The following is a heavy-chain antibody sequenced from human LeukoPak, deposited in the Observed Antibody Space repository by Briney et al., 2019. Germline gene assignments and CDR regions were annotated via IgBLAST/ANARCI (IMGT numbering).Heavy chain of an antibody. V-gene: IGHV1-18*01. CDR1: GYTFTSYG. J-gene: IGHJ4*02. CDR2: ISAYNGNT. CDR3: ARDTLMNYYGSGSYHFDY. D-gene: IGHD3-10*01. Sequence: ASVKVSCKDSGYTFTSYGIRWVRQAPAQGLEWMEWISAYNGNTNYAQKLQGRVTMTTDTSTSTAYMELRSLRSDDTAVYSCARDTLMNYYGSGSYHFDYWGQGTLVTVSS.